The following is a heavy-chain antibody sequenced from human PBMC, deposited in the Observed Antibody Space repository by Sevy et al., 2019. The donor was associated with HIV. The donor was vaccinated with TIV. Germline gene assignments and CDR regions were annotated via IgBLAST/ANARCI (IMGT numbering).Heavy chain of an antibody. D-gene: IGHD4-4*01. CDR3: ARGRDDYSNYFDY. CDR2: ISGRGGST. J-gene: IGHJ4*02. V-gene: IGHV3-23*01. Sequence: GGSLRLSCEASGFDFRSDAMSWVRQAPGKGLEWVSGISGRGGSTYFADSVKGRFTISRDNSKNTLYLQMNSLRAEDTAVYYCARGRDDYSNYFDYWGQGTLVTVSS. CDR1: GFDFRSDA.